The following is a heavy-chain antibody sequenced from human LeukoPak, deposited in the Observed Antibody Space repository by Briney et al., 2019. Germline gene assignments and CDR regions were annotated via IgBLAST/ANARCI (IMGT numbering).Heavy chain of an antibody. J-gene: IGHJ4*02. CDR3: ARGLYSGWYVY. Sequence: ASVKVSCKASGYIFTSYHMHWLRQAPGQVLEWMGIINPNSGSASYAQEFQGRVTMTRDTSTSTVYMELSSLTSQDTAVYYCARGLYSGWYVYWGQGTLVTVSS. V-gene: IGHV1-46*01. CDR2: INPNSGSA. CDR1: GYIFTSYH. D-gene: IGHD6-19*01.